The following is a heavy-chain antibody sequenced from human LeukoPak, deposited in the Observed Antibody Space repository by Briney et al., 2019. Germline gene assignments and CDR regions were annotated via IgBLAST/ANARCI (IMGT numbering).Heavy chain of an antibody. D-gene: IGHD1-7*01. Sequence: TSETLSLTCTVSGGSISSSSYYWSWIRQPAGKGLEWIGRIYTSGSTNYNPSLKSRVTMSVDTSKNQFSLKLSSVTAADTAVYYCARDRNWNYSFDCWGQGTLVTVSS. CDR1: GGSISSSSYY. CDR2: IYTSGST. V-gene: IGHV4-61*02. J-gene: IGHJ4*02. CDR3: ARDRNWNYSFDC.